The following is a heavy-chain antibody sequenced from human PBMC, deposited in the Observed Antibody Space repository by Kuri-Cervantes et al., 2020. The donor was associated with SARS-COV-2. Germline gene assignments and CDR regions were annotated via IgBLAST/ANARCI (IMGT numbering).Heavy chain of an antibody. D-gene: IGHD1-26*01. CDR1: GFIFSNYW. V-gene: IGHV3-7*01. CDR3: ARVRGASYYFDY. J-gene: IGHJ4*02. Sequence: GESLKISCAASGFIFSNYWMSWVRQAPGKGLEWVANIKQDGSEEFYVDSVKGRFTVSRDNAKNSLYLQMNSLRAEDTAVYYCARVRGASYYFDYWGQGTLVTVSS. CDR2: IKQDGSEE.